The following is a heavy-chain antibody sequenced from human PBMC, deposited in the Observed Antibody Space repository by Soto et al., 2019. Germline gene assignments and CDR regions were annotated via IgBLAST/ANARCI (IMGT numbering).Heavy chain of an antibody. CDR2: ISYVGSNK. J-gene: IGHJ6*02. CDR3: AKDIPNHSSGWGYYYYYGMDV. CDR1: GFTFSSYG. V-gene: IGHV3-30*18. D-gene: IGHD6-19*01. Sequence: GGSLRLSCAASGFTFSSYGMHWVRQAPGKGLEWVAVISYVGSNKYYADSVKGRFTISRDNSKNTLYPQMNSLRAEDTAVYYCAKDIPNHSSGWGYYYYYGMDVWGQGTTVTVSS.